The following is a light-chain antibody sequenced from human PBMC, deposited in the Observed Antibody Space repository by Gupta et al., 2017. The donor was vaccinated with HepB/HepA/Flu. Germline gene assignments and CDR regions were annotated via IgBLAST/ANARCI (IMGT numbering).Light chain of an antibody. V-gene: IGKV3-15*01. Sequence: EIVMTQSPPTLSVSPGERATLSCWASQSVGSNLAWYQQKPGQAPRLLIHDASTKATGVPDRFSGSGCGTEVTLTISRRQEEESARYYFQQDRNWPPITFGGGTTVE. J-gene: IGKJ4*01. CDR2: DAS. CDR3: QQDRNWPPIT. CDR1: QSVGSN.